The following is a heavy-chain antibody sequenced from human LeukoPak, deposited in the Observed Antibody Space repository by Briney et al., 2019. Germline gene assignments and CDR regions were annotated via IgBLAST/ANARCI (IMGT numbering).Heavy chain of an antibody. V-gene: IGHV3-74*01. Sequence: GGSLRLSCAASGFTFSSYWMHWVRQAPGKGLVWVSRIKRDGTTNYADSVKGRFTISRDDAKSTLSLHMNGLRAEDTGVYYCAELGITMIGGVWGKGTTVTISS. CDR2: IKRDGTT. D-gene: IGHD3-10*02. CDR1: GFTFSSYW. CDR3: AELGITMIGGV. J-gene: IGHJ6*04.